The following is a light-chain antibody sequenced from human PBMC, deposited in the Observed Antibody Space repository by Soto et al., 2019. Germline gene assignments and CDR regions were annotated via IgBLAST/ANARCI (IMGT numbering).Light chain of an antibody. J-gene: IGKJ5*01. CDR1: QSISSW. CDR2: DAS. Sequence: DIQMTQSPSSLSSSVGDRVTITCRASQSISSWLAWYQQKPGKAPKLLIYDASSLESGVPSRFSGSGSGTEFTLTISGLQSEDSAVYFCQQYNNWPFSFGQGTRLETK. CDR3: QQYNNWPFS. V-gene: IGKV1-5*01.